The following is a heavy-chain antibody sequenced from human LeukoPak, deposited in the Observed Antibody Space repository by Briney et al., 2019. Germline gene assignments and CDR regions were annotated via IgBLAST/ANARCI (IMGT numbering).Heavy chain of an antibody. CDR2: ITSSSSTI. CDR3: ARHRTYYYMDV. Sequence: GGSLRLSCAASGFTFSSHSMTWVRQAPGKGLEWVSYITSSSSTIYYADSVKGRFTISRDNAKNSLYLQMNSLRAEDTAVYYCARHRTYYYMDVWGKGTTVTVSS. J-gene: IGHJ6*03. V-gene: IGHV3-48*01. CDR1: GFTFSSHS.